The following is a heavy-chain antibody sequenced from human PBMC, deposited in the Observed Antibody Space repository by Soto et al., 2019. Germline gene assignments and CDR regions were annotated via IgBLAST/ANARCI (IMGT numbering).Heavy chain of an antibody. CDR2: INGAGDT. CDR3: VRENYYYGMDV. V-gene: IGHV3-66*01. CDR1: GFDASVYL. J-gene: IGHJ6*02. Sequence: PGGSLRLSCAASGFDASVYLMNWVRQAPGRGLEWVSVINGAGDTKYADSVKGRFAISRDTSRNTVYLQLNSLRAEDTAVYYCVRENYYYGMDVWGHGTTVTVSS.